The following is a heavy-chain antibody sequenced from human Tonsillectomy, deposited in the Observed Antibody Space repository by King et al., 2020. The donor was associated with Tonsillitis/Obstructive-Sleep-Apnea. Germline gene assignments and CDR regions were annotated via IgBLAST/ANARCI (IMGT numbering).Heavy chain of an antibody. D-gene: IGHD3-22*01. Sequence: AQLVESGGGLVQPGGSLRLSCAASGFTFSSYAMSWVRQAPGKGLEWVSAISGSGGSTYYADSVKGRFTISRDNSKNTLYLQMNSLRAEDTAVYYCAKAVTMIVVVEYYFDYWGQGTLVTVSS. J-gene: IGHJ4*02. CDR2: ISGSGGST. CDR1: GFTFSSYA. V-gene: IGHV3-23*04. CDR3: AKAVTMIVVVEYYFDY.